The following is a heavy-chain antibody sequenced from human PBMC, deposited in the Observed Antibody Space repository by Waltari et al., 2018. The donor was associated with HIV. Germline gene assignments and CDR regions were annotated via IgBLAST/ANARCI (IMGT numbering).Heavy chain of an antibody. CDR3: ARHGTRDTAMVHY. V-gene: IGHV4-39*01. CDR2: LYYSGST. D-gene: IGHD5-18*01. J-gene: IGHJ4*02. Sequence: QLQLQESGPGLVKPSETLSLTCTVSGGSISSSSYSWGWIRQPPGKGLEWIGSLYYSGSTYYNPSLKSRVTISVDTSKNQFSLKLSSVTAADTAVYYCARHGTRDTAMVHYWGQGTLVTVSS. CDR1: GGSISSSSYS.